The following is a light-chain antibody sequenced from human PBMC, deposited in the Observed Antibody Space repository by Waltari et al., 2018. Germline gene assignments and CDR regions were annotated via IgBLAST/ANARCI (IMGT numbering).Light chain of an antibody. CDR3: QQTYKTPQT. CDR2: GVF. Sequence: DIQLTQSPSSLSASVGDTVTITCRASETVTKYLNWYHQKPGKAVKLLIYGVFVLHSECSTRFSGSGTGTDFTLTIRTLQPEDIGTVFCQQTYKTPQTCGQGTKV. J-gene: IGKJ1*01. V-gene: IGKV1-39*01. CDR1: ETVTKY.